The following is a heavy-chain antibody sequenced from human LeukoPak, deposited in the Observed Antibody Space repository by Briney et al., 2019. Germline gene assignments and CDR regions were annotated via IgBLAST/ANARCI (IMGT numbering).Heavy chain of an antibody. CDR2: IYAGGSR. V-gene: IGHV3-66*01. CDR1: GFNVNSNY. J-gene: IGHJ4*02. CDR3: ARGGREYSSSLPLDS. D-gene: IGHD6-6*01. Sequence: GGSLRLPCAASGFNVNSNYILWARQAPGKGLEWVSLIYAGGSRYHADSVKSRFTISRDNSKNTVYLQMNSLRAEDTAVYYCARGGREYSSSLPLDSWGQGTLVTVAS.